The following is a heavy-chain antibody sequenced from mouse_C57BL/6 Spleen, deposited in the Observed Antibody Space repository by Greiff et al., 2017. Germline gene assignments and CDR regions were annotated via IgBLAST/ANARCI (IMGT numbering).Heavy chain of an antibody. CDR2: IDPSDSET. CDR1: GYTFTSYW. CDR3: ARGYYYGSSLYYFDY. D-gene: IGHD1-1*01. J-gene: IGHJ2*01. V-gene: IGHV1-52*01. Sequence: VQLQQPGAELVRPGSSVKLSCKASGYTFTSYWMHWVKQRPIQGLEWIGNIDPSDSETHYNQKFKDKATLTVDKSSSTAYMKLSSLTSEDSAVYYCARGYYYGSSLYYFDYWGQGTTLTVSS.